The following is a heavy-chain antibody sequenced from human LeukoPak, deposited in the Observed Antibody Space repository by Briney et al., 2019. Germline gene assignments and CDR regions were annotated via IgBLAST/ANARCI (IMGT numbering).Heavy chain of an antibody. V-gene: IGHV3-30*02. CDR3: AAPGVPAATYYFDY. CDR1: GFTFSTYG. CDR2: LRYDGSNK. J-gene: IGHJ4*02. D-gene: IGHD2-2*01. Sequence: GGSLRLSCAASGFTFSTYGMHWVRQAPGKGLEWVAFLRYDGSNKYYADSVKGRFTISRDNSKNTVYLQMDSLRAEDTAVYYCAAPGVPAATYYFDYWGQGTLVTVSS.